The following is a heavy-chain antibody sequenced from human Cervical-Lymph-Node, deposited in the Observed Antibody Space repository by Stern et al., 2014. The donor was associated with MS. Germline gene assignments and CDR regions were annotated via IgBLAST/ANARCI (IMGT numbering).Heavy chain of an antibody. CDR3: ASLGYGDYVNY. V-gene: IGHV4-61*02. CDR2: IYTSGST. D-gene: IGHD4-17*01. Sequence: VQLEESGPGLVKPSQTLSLTCTVSGGSISSGSYYWSWIRQPAGKGLEWIGRIYTSGSTNYNPSLKSRVIISVATSKHQLSLKLSSVTAADTAVYYCASLGYGDYVNYWGQGTLVTVSS. CDR1: GGSISSGSYY. J-gene: IGHJ4*02.